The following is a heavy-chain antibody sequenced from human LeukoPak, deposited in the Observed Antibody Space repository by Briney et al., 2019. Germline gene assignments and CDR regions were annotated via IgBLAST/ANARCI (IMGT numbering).Heavy chain of an antibody. CDR3: ARAHVGSGSYSWFDP. V-gene: IGHV1-2*06. CDR2: INPNSGGT. Sequence: ASVKVSCKASGYTFTGYYMHWVRQAPGQGLEWMGRINPNSGGTNYAQKFQGRVTMTRDTSISTAYMELSRLRSDDTAVYYCARAHVGSGSYSWFDPWGQGTLVTVSS. CDR1: GYTFTGYY. J-gene: IGHJ5*02. D-gene: IGHD3-10*01.